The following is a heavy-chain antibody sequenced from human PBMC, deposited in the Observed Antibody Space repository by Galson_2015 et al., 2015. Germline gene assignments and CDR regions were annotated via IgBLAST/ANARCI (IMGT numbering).Heavy chain of an antibody. J-gene: IGHJ4*02. CDR3: ARRYCSTTSCFAPFDY. CDR1: GYSFTNYW. Sequence: QSGAEVTKPGESLKVSCTGSGYSFTNYWIGWVRQMPGKGLELMGIIYPGDSDTRYSPSFQGQVTISADKSISTAYLQWSSLKASDTAMYYCARRYCSTTSCFAPFDYWGQGTLVTVSS. CDR2: IYPGDSDT. V-gene: IGHV5-51*01. D-gene: IGHD2-2*01.